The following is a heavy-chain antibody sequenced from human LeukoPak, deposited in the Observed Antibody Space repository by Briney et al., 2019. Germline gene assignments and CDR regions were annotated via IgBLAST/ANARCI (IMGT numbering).Heavy chain of an antibody. CDR1: GFTFSSYE. CDR2: ISSSGSTI. Sequence: GGSLRLSCAASGFTFSSYEMNWVRQAPGKGLEWVSYISSSGSTIYYADSVKGRFTISRDNAKNSLYLQMNSLRAEDTAVYYCARDSYGDYPYYYYGTDVWGKGTTVTVSS. V-gene: IGHV3-48*03. CDR3: ARDSYGDYPYYYYGTDV. J-gene: IGHJ6*04. D-gene: IGHD4-17*01.